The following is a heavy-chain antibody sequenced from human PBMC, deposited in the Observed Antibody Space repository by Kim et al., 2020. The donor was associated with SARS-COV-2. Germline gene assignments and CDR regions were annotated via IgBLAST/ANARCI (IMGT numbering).Heavy chain of an antibody. D-gene: IGHD3-10*01. CDR3: AKTIFTGSGGRGYFDY. Sequence: SVKGRFTISRDNSKNTLYLEMNSLRAEDTAIYYCAKTIFTGSGGRGYFDYLGQGTLVTVSS. V-gene: IGHV3-23*01. J-gene: IGHJ4*02.